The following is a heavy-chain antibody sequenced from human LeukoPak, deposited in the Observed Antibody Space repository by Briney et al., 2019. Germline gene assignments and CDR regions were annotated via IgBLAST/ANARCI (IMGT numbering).Heavy chain of an antibody. D-gene: IGHD1-14*01. CDR2: IRGDGNEK. CDR3: MTELLGY. CDR1: GFIFSSYW. V-gene: IGHV3-7*03. J-gene: IGHJ4*02. Sequence: GGSLRLSCAASGFIFSSYWMTWVRQAPGRGLEFVANIRGDGNEKYYMDSMKGRLTISRDNAKNSLFLQMSGLRAEDTAVYYCMTELLGYRGQGTLVTVSS.